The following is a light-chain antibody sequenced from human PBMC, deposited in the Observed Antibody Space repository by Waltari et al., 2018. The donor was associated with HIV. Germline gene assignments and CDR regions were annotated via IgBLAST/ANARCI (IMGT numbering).Light chain of an antibody. V-gene: IGLV3-25*03. CDR1: ALAKQH. J-gene: IGLJ2*01. Sequence: SYELTQPPSVSVSPDQTATITCSDDALAKQHSYWYTQKAGQAHVLVLFAGTEEPSRIPERFSGTRSETTVTLTITGVQAEDEADYYCESADSTGSYYVFGRGTRLTVL. CDR2: AGT. CDR3: ESADSTGSYYV.